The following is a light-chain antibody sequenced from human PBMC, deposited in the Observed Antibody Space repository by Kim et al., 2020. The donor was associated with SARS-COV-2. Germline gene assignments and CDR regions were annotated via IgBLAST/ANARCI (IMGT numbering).Light chain of an antibody. CDR2: GAS. V-gene: IGKV1-6*01. Sequence: SVGDKVTITCRASQGIGNYLGWYQQKPGRAPKVLIYGASSLQSGAPSRFSGSGSGTYFTLTISSLQPEDLATYYCLQDNSYPYTFGQVTKLEI. J-gene: IGKJ2*01. CDR3: LQDNSYPYT. CDR1: QGIGNY.